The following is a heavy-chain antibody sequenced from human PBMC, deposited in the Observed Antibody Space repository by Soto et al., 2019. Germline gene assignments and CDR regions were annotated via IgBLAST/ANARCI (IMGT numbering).Heavy chain of an antibody. CDR1: GGSIRDYF. CDR2: ISSSGTI. V-gene: IGHV4-59*01. CDR3: ARDRKLVIPGNYYYYGMDV. Sequence: PSETLSLTXSVSGGSIRDYFWTWIRQPPGKGLEWIGYISSSGTINYNSSLKSRVTISLDTSRNHFSLKLSSVTAADTAVYFCARDRKLVIPGNYYYYGMDVWGQGTTVTVSS. D-gene: IGHD3-9*01. J-gene: IGHJ6*02.